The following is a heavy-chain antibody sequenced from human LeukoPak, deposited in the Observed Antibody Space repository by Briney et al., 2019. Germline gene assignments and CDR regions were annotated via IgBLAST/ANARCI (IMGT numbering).Heavy chain of an antibody. CDR2: ISSSGSTI. J-gene: IGHJ4*02. CDR3: ARPRSGYYFDH. V-gene: IGHV3-48*01. Sequence: PGGSLRLSCAASGFTFSSYSMSWVRQAPGKGLEWLSYISSSGSTIYYADSVKGRFTISRDSAKNSPYLQMNSLRAEDTAVYYCARPRSGYYFDHWGQGTLVTVSS. CDR1: GFTFSSYS. D-gene: IGHD1-14*01.